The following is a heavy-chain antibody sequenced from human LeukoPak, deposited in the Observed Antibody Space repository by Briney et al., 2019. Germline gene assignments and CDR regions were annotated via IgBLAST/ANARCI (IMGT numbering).Heavy chain of an antibody. CDR3: ARYAPGSWKNYYYYGMDV. Sequence: GGSLRLSCAASGFTFSDYYMSWIRQAPGKGLEWVAVISYDGSNKYYADSVKGRFTISRDNSKNTLYVQMNSLRSEDTAVYYCARYAPGSWKNYYYYGMDVWGQGTTVTVSS. V-gene: IGHV3-30-3*01. D-gene: IGHD1-26*01. CDR1: GFTFSDYY. J-gene: IGHJ6*02. CDR2: ISYDGSNK.